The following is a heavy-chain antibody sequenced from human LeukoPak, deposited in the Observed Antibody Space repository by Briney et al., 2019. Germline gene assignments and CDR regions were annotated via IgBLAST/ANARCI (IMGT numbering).Heavy chain of an antibody. J-gene: IGHJ4*02. V-gene: IGHV3-48*02. D-gene: IGHD6-19*01. CDR2: IRSSSRTI. Sequence: GGSLRLSCAASGFTFSSYSMNWVRQAPGKGLEWVSYIRSSSRTIYYADSVKGRFTISRDNAQNSLYLQMNSLRDEDTAVYYCAREAVAGFDYWGQGTLVTVSS. CDR3: AREAVAGFDY. CDR1: GFTFSSYS.